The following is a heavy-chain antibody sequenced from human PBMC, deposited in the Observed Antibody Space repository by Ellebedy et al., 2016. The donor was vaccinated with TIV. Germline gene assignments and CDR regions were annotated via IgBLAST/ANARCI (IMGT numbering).Heavy chain of an antibody. CDR1: GFTFSSYS. Sequence: GGSLRLXXAASGFTFSSYSMNWVRQAPGKGLEWVSYISSSSTIYYADSVKGRFTISRDNAKNSLYLQMNGLRDEDTAVYYCARAPITMVRGVITHYYYYGMDVWGQGTTVTVSS. V-gene: IGHV3-48*02. CDR2: ISSSSTI. J-gene: IGHJ6*02. D-gene: IGHD3-10*01. CDR3: ARAPITMVRGVITHYYYYGMDV.